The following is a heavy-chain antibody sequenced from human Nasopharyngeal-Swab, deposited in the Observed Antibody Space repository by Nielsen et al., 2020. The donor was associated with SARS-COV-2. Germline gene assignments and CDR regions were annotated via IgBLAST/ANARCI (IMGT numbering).Heavy chain of an antibody. J-gene: IGHJ4*02. V-gene: IGHV3-7*03. Sequence: WIRQPPGKGLEWVANIKQDGSEKYYVDSVKGRFTISRDNAKSSLYLQMNSLRAEDTAVYYCARDQGSYFRLYFDYWGQGTLVTVSS. D-gene: IGHD1-26*01. CDR2: IKQDGSEK. CDR3: ARDQGSYFRLYFDY.